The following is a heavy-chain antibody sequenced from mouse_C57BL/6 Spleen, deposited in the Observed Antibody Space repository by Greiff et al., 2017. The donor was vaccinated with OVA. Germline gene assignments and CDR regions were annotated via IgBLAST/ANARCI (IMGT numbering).Heavy chain of an antibody. CDR2: IDPSDSET. Sequence: QVQLQQPGAELVRPGSSVKLSCKASGYTFTSYWMHWVKQRPIQGLEWIGNIDPSDSETHYNQKFKDKATLTVDKSSSTAYMQLSSLTSEDSAVYYCARSRITTVVATGDAMDYWGQGTSVTVSS. CDR3: ARSRITTVVATGDAMDY. D-gene: IGHD1-1*01. V-gene: IGHV1-52*01. CDR1: GYTFTSYW. J-gene: IGHJ4*01.